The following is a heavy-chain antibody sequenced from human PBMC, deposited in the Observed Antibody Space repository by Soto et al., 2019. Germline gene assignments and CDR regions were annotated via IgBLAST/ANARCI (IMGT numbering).Heavy chain of an antibody. CDR3: ARARGITGTVCDY. Sequence: PSETLSLTCAVYGGSFSGYYWSWIRQPPGKGLEWIGEINHSGSTNYNPSLKSRVTISVDTSKNQFSLKLSSVTAADTAVYYCARARGITGTVCDYWGQGTLVNVSS. CDR2: INHSGST. J-gene: IGHJ4*02. D-gene: IGHD1-7*01. V-gene: IGHV4-34*01. CDR1: GGSFSGYY.